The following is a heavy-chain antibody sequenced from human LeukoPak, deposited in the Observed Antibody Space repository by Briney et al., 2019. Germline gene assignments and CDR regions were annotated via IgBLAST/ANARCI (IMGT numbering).Heavy chain of an antibody. D-gene: IGHD3-22*01. V-gene: IGHV4-59*01. Sequence: SETLSLTCAVYGGSFSGYYWSWIRQPPGKGLEWIGYIYYSGSTNYNPSLKSRVTISVDTSKNQFSLKLSSVTAADTAVYYCASLSSGYYYSIDYWGQGTLVTVSS. CDR1: GGSFSGYY. CDR2: IYYSGST. CDR3: ASLSSGYYYSIDY. J-gene: IGHJ4*02.